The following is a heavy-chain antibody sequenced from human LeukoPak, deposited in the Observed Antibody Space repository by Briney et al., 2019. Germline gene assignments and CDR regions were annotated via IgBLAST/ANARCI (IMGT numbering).Heavy chain of an antibody. Sequence: PGGSLRLSCAASGFTFSTYAMSWVRQAPGKGLEWVSAISGSGGSTYYADSVKGRSTISRDNSKNTLYLQMNSLRAEDTAVYYCAKVPPRTYYYDSSGYYYAFDYWGQGTLVTVSS. V-gene: IGHV3-23*01. CDR2: ISGSGGST. CDR1: GFTFSTYA. CDR3: AKVPPRTYYYDSSGYYYAFDY. D-gene: IGHD3-22*01. J-gene: IGHJ4*02.